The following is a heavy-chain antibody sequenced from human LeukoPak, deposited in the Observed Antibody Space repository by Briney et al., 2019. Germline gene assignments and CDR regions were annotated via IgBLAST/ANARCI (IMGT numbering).Heavy chain of an antibody. D-gene: IGHD6-6*01. V-gene: IGHV4-59*08. CDR1: GGSISSYY. CDR2: IYYSGST. CDR3: ARHGLYSSSPIDY. J-gene: IGHJ4*02. Sequence: SETLSLTRTVSGGSISSYYWSWIRQPPGKGLEWIGYIYYSGSTNYNPSLKSRVTISVDTSKNQFSLKLSSVTAADTAVYYCARHGLYSSSPIDYWGQGILVTASS.